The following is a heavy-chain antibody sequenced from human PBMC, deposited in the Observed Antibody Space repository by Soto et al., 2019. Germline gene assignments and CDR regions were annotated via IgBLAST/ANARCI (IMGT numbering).Heavy chain of an antibody. CDR1: GGSISSGGYS. V-gene: IGHV4-30-2*01. CDR2: IYHSGST. D-gene: IGHD4-17*01. J-gene: IGHJ4*02. Sequence: SETLSLTCAVSGGSISSGGYSWSWIRQPPGKGLEWIGYIYHSGSTYYNPSLKSRVTISVDRSKNQFSLKLSSVTAADTAVYYCASTTVTTRRFDYWGQGTLVTVSS. CDR3: ASTTVTTRRFDY.